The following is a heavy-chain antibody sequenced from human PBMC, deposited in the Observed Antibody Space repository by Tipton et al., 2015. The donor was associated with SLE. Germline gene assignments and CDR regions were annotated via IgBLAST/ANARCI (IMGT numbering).Heavy chain of an antibody. J-gene: IGHJ4*02. Sequence: TLSLTCSVSGDSITTTNYFWGWIRQPPGKGLEWLAIIYQSGGTYYNPSLKGRVTISVDTSKNQFSLKLRSVTAADTALYYCARAKGSGTYSSGQFDSWGQGTLVTVSS. CDR2: IYQSGGT. V-gene: IGHV4-39*07. CDR3: ARAKGSGTYSSGQFDS. CDR1: GDSITTTNYF. D-gene: IGHD3-10*01.